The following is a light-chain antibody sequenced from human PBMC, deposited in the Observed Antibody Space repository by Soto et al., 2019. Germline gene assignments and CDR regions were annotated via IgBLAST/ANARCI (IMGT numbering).Light chain of an antibody. CDR2: SNN. Sequence: QAVVTQPPSASGTPGQRVTISCSGSSSNVGSNYVYWYQQLPGAAPKLLIYSNNQQPSGVPDRFSGSKSGTSASLAISGLRPDDEADYYYAAWDDSLSGVVFGAGTQLTVL. J-gene: IGLJ2*01. CDR1: SSNVGSNY. V-gene: IGLV1-47*02. CDR3: AAWDDSLSGVV.